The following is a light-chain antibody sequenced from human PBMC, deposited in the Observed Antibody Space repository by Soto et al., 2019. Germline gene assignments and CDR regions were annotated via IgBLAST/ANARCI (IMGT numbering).Light chain of an antibody. V-gene: IGLV1-44*01. CDR2: SNN. CDR1: SSNIGSNT. CDR3: AAWDDSLNGLYV. Sequence: VLTQPPSASGTPGQRVTISCSGSSSNIGSNTVNWHQQLPGTAPKLLIYSNNQRPSGVPDRFSGSKSGTSASLAIGGLQSEDEADYYCAAWDDSLNGLYVFGTGTKVTVL. J-gene: IGLJ1*01.